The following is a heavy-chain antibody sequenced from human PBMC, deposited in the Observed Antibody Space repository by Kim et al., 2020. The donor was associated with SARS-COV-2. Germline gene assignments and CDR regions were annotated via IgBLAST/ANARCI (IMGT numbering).Heavy chain of an antibody. CDR3: TNLAHSSGGF. Sequence: GGSLRLSCAASGFTFSNYAMSWVRQAPGKGLEWVSSIGAGSTTYYADSVKGRFTISRDNSRTTLYLQMNSLKADDTAVYHCTNLAHSSGGFWGQGTLVTVSS. CDR2: IGAGSTT. V-gene: IGHV3-23*01. J-gene: IGHJ4*02. CDR1: GFTFSNYA. D-gene: IGHD6-6*01.